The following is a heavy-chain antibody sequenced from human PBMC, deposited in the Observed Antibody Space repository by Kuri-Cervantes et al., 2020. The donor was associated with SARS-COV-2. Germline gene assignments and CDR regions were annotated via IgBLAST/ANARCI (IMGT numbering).Heavy chain of an antibody. J-gene: IGHJ5*02. CDR3: AKPATVTTRYWFDP. Sequence: GESLKISCAASGFTFSSYSMNWVRQAPGKGLEWVSVIYSCGSTYYADSVKGRFTISRDNSKNTLYLQMNSLRAEDTAVYYCAKPATVTTRYWFDPWGQGTLVTVSS. V-gene: IGHV3-53*01. CDR2: IYSCGST. D-gene: IGHD4-11*01. CDR1: GFTFSSYS.